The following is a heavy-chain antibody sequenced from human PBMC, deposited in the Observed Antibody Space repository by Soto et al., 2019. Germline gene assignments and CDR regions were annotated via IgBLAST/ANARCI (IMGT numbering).Heavy chain of an antibody. V-gene: IGHV4-59*08. CDR2: IYYSGST. CDR1: GDSISNYY. D-gene: IGHD6-13*01. CDR3: ARHLWVGSSWYLGAVYI. J-gene: IGHJ3*02. Sequence: QVQLQESGPGLVKPSETLSLTCNVSGDSISNYYWSWIRQPPGKGLEWIGYIYYSGSTNSNPSRKSRATISVDTSKNQFSLKLNSVTAADTAVYYCARHLWVGSSWYLGAVYIWGQGTMVTVSS.